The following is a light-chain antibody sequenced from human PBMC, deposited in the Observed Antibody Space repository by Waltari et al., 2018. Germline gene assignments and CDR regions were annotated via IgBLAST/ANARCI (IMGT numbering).Light chain of an antibody. V-gene: IGLV2-8*01. J-gene: IGLJ3*02. CDR2: EVT. CDR1: STYVEGYDP. CDR3: SSYAGGSSLM. Sequence: QSALTQPPSASGSPGQSITISCTGLSTYVEGYDPVFWYQQHPGKAPKLLIYEVTKRNSGVPYRFSGSKSANTASLAVSGLQAEDEADYYCSSYAGGSSLMFGGGTKLTVL.